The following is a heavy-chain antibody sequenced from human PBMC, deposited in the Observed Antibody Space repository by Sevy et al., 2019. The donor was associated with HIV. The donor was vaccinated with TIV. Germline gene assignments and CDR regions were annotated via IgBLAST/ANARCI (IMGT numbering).Heavy chain of an antibody. CDR3: ARDSWQQLVRGAFDI. J-gene: IGHJ3*02. CDR1: GGSFSGYY. D-gene: IGHD6-13*01. CDR2: INHSGST. Sequence: SETLSLTCAVYGGSFSGYYWSWIRQPPGKWLEWIGEINHSGSTNYNPSLKSRVTISVDTSKNQFSLKLSSVTAADTAVYYCARDSWQQLVRGAFDIWGQGTMVTVSS. V-gene: IGHV4-34*01.